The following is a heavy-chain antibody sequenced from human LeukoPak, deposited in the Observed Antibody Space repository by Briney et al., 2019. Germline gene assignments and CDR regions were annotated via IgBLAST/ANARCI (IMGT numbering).Heavy chain of an antibody. J-gene: IGHJ4*02. CDR3: AKERARLQYLAG. D-gene: IGHD4-11*01. Sequence: GSLRLSCAASGFTFSSYAMSWVRQAPGKGLEWVSAISGSGGSTYYADSVKGRFTISRDNSKDTLYLQMNSLRAEDTAVYYCAKERARLQYLAGWGQGTLVTVSS. CDR1: GFTFSSYA. CDR2: ISGSGGST. V-gene: IGHV3-23*01.